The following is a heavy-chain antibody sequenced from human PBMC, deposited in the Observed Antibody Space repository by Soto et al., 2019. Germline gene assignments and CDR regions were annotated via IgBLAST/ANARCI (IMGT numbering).Heavy chain of an antibody. CDR2: IWYDGSNK. Sequence: PGGSLRLSCAASGFTFSSYGMHWVRQAPGKGLEWVAVIWYDGSNKYYADSVKGRFTISRDNSKNTLYLQMNSLRAEDTAVYYCARGGIAVAGTWFDPWGQGTLVTVSS. CDR1: GFTFSSYG. V-gene: IGHV3-33*01. D-gene: IGHD6-19*01. CDR3: ARGGIAVAGTWFDP. J-gene: IGHJ5*02.